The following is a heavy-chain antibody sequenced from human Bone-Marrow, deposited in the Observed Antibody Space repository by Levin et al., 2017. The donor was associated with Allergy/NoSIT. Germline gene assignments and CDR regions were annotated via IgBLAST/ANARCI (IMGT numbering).Heavy chain of an antibody. D-gene: IGHD6-13*01. V-gene: IGHV1-8*01. CDR2: MNPNSGNT. J-gene: IGHJ4*02. Sequence: PGASVKVSCKASGYTFTTYHINWVRQATGQGLEWMGWMNPNSGNTGYAEKFQGRVTMTRDTSINTAYMELSSLRSEDTAVYYCARVIGAAGVWGQGTLVTVSS. CDR1: GYTFTTYH. CDR3: ARVIGAAGV.